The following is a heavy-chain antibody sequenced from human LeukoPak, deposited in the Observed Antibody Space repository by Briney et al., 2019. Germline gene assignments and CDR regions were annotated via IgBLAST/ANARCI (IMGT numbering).Heavy chain of an antibody. V-gene: IGHV3-11*03. D-gene: IGHD6-19*01. CDR2: ISGSSSYT. CDR1: GFTFSAYA. Sequence: GGSLRLSCEASGFTFSAYAMTWVRQAPGKGLEWVSYISGSSSYTNYADSVKGRFTISRDNAKNSLYLQMNSLRADDTAVYFCARPYSSGWYGGFDLWGRGTLVTVSS. CDR3: ARPYSSGWYGGFDL. J-gene: IGHJ2*01.